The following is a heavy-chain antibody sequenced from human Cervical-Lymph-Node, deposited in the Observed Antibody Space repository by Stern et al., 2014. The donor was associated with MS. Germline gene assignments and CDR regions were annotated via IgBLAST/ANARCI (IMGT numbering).Heavy chain of an antibody. D-gene: IGHD3-9*01. Sequence: VQLLQSGAEVKKPGASVKVSCKTSGYVFAGNYIHWVRQAPGQGLEWMGWINPNSGGTNYAQKFQGRVTMTKDTSISTAYMELRSLRSDDTALYFCARGHRYFDWIYIAFDYWGQGSLVTVS. CDR1: GYVFAGNY. CDR2: INPNSGGT. J-gene: IGHJ4*02. CDR3: ARGHRYFDWIYIAFDY. V-gene: IGHV1-2*02.